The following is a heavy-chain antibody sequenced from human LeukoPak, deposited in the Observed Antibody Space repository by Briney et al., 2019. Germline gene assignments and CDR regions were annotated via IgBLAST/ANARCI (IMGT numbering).Heavy chain of an antibody. J-gene: IGHJ6*02. CDR1: GFTFSSYS. CDR3: ARTSTYYYGMDV. CDR2: ISSSSSYK. V-gene: IGHV3-21*01. Sequence: PGGSLRLSCAASGFTFSSYSMNWVRQAPGKGLEWVSSISSSSSYKYYADSVKGRFTISRDNAKNSLYLQMNSLRAEDTAVYYCARTSTYYYGMDVWGQGTTVTVSS.